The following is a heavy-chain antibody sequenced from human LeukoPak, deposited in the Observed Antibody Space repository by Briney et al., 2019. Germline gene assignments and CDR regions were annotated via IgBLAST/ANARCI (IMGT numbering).Heavy chain of an antibody. D-gene: IGHD6-19*01. V-gene: IGHV5-51*01. J-gene: IGHJ1*01. Sequence: GESLKISCKGSGYNFTIYWIGWVRQMPGKGREWMGVIYPGDSDTRYSPSFQGQVTISVDKSNSTAYLQWSSLKASDTAMYYCARRDYTSGRTYFHHWGQGTLVTVSS. CDR2: IYPGDSDT. CDR3: ARRDYTSGRTYFHH. CDR1: GYNFTIYW.